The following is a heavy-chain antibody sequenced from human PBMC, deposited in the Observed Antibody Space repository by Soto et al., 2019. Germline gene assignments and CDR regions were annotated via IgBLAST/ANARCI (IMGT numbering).Heavy chain of an antibody. Sequence: QVQVVESGGGVVQPGKSLRLSCAASGFAFSDFGMHWVRQAPAKGLEWVAVIWHDGKNKDYADYAKGRFTISRDNSRNILYLEMNSLSVEDTAVYYCARDPGQDEAMDYWGQGTLVTVSS. CDR1: GFAFSDFG. J-gene: IGHJ4*02. CDR2: IWHDGKNK. CDR3: ARDPGQDEAMDY. V-gene: IGHV3-33*01.